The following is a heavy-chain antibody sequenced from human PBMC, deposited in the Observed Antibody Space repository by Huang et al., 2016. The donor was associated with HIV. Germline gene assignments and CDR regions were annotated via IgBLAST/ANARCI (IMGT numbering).Heavy chain of an antibody. Sequence: QLQLQESGPGLVKPSETLSLTCTVSGGSIRSDTYYWGGLRQPPGKGLEWIGSIDYSGSTYYNPALKRRVTIAVDTSKNHFSLRMRSVTAADTAVYYCARLPGSITMIRGVITDPYWGQGTLVTVSS. CDR3: ARLPGSITMIRGVITDPY. J-gene: IGHJ4*02. CDR2: IDYSGST. CDR1: GGSIRSDTYY. V-gene: IGHV4-39*02. D-gene: IGHD3-10*01.